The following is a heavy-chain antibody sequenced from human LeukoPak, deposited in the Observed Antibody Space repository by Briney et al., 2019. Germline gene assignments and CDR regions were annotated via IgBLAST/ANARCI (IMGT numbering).Heavy chain of an antibody. D-gene: IGHD4-11*01. Sequence: SETLSLTCTVSGGSINSTRYYWGWIRQPPGKGLAWIGSIYYSGDTHYNPSLRSRVTISVDTSKNQFSLRMHSMTAADTSFYYCATGSMTTRYYYYFHMDVWGPGTTVTVSS. CDR3: ATGSMTTRYYYYFHMDV. CDR1: GGSINSTRYY. J-gene: IGHJ6*03. CDR2: IYYSGDT. V-gene: IGHV4-39*01.